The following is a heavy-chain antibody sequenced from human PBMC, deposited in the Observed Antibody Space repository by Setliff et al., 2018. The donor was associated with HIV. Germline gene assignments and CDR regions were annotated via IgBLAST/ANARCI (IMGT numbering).Heavy chain of an antibody. CDR1: GGSFSSYY. Sequence: PSETLSLTCAVYGGSFSSYYWSWIRQPPGKGLEWIGEINHSGSTNYNPSLKSRVTVSLDTSNNQFSLRLNSVTAADTAVYYCAGQDIGMDPALGAFDIWGPGTVVTVSS. CDR2: INHSGST. CDR3: AGQDIGMDPALGAFDI. J-gene: IGHJ3*02. D-gene: IGHD3-3*01. V-gene: IGHV4-34*01.